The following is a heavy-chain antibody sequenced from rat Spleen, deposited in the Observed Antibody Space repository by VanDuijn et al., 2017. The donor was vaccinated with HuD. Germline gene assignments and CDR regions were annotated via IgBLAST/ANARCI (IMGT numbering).Heavy chain of an antibody. Sequence: EVQLVESDGGLVQPGRSLKLSCAASGFTLSDYYMAWVRQAPTKGLEWVATITYDGSSTYYRDSVKGRFTISRDNVKNTQYLQMDSLRSEDTATYYCARHMGLTTRVYGFAHWGQGTLVTVSS. CDR1: GFTLSDYY. V-gene: IGHV5-29*01. J-gene: IGHJ3*01. CDR3: ARHMGLTTRVYGFAH. CDR2: ITYDGSST. D-gene: IGHD1-4*01.